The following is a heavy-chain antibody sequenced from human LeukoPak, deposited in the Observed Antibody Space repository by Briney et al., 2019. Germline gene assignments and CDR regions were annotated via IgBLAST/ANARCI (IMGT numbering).Heavy chain of an antibody. CDR3: TRDDSSGYYYRILGY. CDR2: ISSSSTTI. V-gene: IGHV3-48*01. CDR1: GFTFSSYS. D-gene: IGHD3-22*01. Sequence: GGSLRLSCAASGFTFSSYSMNWVRQAPGKGLEGVSYISSSSTTIYYADSVKGRFTISRDNAKNSLYLQMNSLRAEDTAVYYCTRDDSSGYYYRILGYWGQGTLVTVSS. J-gene: IGHJ4*02.